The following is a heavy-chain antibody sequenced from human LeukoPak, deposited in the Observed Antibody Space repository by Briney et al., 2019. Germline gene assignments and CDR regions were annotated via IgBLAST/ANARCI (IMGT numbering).Heavy chain of an antibody. J-gene: IGHJ5*02. Sequence: GGSLRLSCAASGFTFDDYAMHWVRQAPGNGLEWVSGIIWNRGSIGYADSGKGRFTISRDNAKNSLYLQMNSLRAEDTALYYCAKDSSYDSSGLGWFDPWGQGTLVTVSS. CDR3: AKDSSYDSSGLGWFDP. D-gene: IGHD3-22*01. CDR1: GFTFDDYA. CDR2: IIWNRGSI. V-gene: IGHV3-9*01.